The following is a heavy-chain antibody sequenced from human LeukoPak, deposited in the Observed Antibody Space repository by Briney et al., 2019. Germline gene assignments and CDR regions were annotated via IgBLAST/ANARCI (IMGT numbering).Heavy chain of an antibody. CDR2: INPSGGST. D-gene: IGHD6-19*01. J-gene: IGHJ3*02. Sequence: GASVKVSCKASVYTFTRYYIHWVRQAPGQGLEWLGRINPSGGSTSYAQKFQGRVTMTRDTSTSTVYMELSSLRSEDTAVYYCATDRAIAGTKEDAFGIWGQGTMVTVSS. V-gene: IGHV1-46*01. CDR3: ATDRAIAGTKEDAFGI. CDR1: VYTFTRYY.